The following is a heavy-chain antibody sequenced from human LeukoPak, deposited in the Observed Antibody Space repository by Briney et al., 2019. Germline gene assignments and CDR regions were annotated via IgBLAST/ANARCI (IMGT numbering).Heavy chain of an antibody. J-gene: IGHJ4*02. CDR3: AKAGNDYGDYGILFDY. CDR1: GFTFSSYG. V-gene: IGHV3-30*18. D-gene: IGHD4-17*01. Sequence: PGGSLRLSCAAPGFTFSSYGMHWVRQAPGKGLEWVAVISYDGSNKYYADSVKGRFTISRDNSKNTLYLQMNSLRAEDTAVYYCAKAGNDYGDYGILFDYWGQGTLVTVSS. CDR2: ISYDGSNK.